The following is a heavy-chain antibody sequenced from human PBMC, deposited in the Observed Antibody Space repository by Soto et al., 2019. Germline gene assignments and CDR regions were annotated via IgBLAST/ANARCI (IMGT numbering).Heavy chain of an antibody. CDR3: ARADRTLVTSYSLDV. CDR2: INHSGTI. CDR1: GGSFSGYY. J-gene: IGHJ6*02. Sequence: SETLSLTCAVYGGSFSGYYWTWIRQPPGKGLEWIGEINHSGTINFNPSLKSRLTISLDTSKKHFSLKLSSVSDADTAAYYCARADRTLVTSYSLDVWGQGTTVTVSS. D-gene: IGHD2-21*02. V-gene: IGHV4-34*01.